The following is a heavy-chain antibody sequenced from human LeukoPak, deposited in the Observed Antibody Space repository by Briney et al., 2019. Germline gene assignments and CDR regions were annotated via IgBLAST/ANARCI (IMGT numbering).Heavy chain of an antibody. CDR3: ARGYSGYDYYFDY. CDR1: GFTFSSYA. CDR2: ISYDGSNK. V-gene: IGHV3-30-3*01. Sequence: PGRSLRLSCAASGFTFSSYAMHWVRQAPGKGLEWVAVISYDGSNKYYADSVKGRFTISRDNSKNTLYLQMNSPRAEDTAVYYCARGYSGYDYYFDYWGQGTLVTVSS. J-gene: IGHJ4*02. D-gene: IGHD5-12*01.